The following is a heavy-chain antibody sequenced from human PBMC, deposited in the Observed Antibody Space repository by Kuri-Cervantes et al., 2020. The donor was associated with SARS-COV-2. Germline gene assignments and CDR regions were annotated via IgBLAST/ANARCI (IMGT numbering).Heavy chain of an antibody. Sequence: LRLSCSVSGGTISSETYDWAWIRQPAGSELEWIGDRYTGGGTNYNPSLKSRVTISVDTSKNQFSLKLNSVTAADTAVYYCARRQAGAGTTPDFWGPGILVTVSS. CDR3: ARRQAGAGTTPDF. CDR2: RYTGGGT. J-gene: IGHJ4*02. V-gene: IGHV4-61*09. CDR1: GGTISSETYD. D-gene: IGHD6-13*01.